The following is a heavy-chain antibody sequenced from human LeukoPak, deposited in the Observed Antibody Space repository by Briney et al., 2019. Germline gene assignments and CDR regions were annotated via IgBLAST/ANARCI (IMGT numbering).Heavy chain of an antibody. CDR3: AKDVESDIVVVVAAAFDI. V-gene: IGHV3-23*01. CDR1: GFTFSSYA. CDR2: ISGSGGNT. J-gene: IGHJ3*02. Sequence: GGSLRLSCAASGFTFSSYAMSWVRQAPGKGLEWVSAISGSGGNTYYADSVKGRFTISRDNSKNTLYLQMNSLRAEDTAVYYCAKDVESDIVVVVAAAFDIWGQGTMVTVSS. D-gene: IGHD2-15*01.